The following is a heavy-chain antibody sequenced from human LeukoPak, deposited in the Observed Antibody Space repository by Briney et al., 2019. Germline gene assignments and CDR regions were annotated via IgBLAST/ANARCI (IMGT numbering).Heavy chain of an antibody. CDR1: GGSFSGYY. Sequence: SETLSLTCAVYGGSFSGYYWSWIRQPPGKGLEWIGEINHSGSTNYNPSLNSRVTISVDTSKNQFSLKLSSVTAADSAVYYCARYDSSGYWDYWGQRTLVTVSS. J-gene: IGHJ4*02. CDR2: INHSGST. CDR3: ARYDSSGYWDY. V-gene: IGHV4-34*01. D-gene: IGHD3-22*01.